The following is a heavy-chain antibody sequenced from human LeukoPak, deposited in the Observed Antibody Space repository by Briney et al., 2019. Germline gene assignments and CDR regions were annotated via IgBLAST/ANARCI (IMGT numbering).Heavy chain of an antibody. D-gene: IGHD2-2*01. CDR2: INHSGST. V-gene: IGHV4-4*02. Sequence: GSLRLSCAASGFTVSSNYMSWVRQAPGKGLEWIGEINHSGSTNYNPSLKSRVTISVDKSKNQFSLKLSSVTAADTAVYYCATTADQLTPLGYWGQGTLVTVSS. CDR3: ATTADQLTPLGY. J-gene: IGHJ4*02. CDR1: GFTVSSNY.